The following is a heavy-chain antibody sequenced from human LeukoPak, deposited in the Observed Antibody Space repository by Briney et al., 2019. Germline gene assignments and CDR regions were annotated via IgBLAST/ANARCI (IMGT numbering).Heavy chain of an antibody. V-gene: IGHV1-3*01. CDR3: ARDRSGWFDP. CDR2: INAGNGNT. J-gene: IGHJ5*02. D-gene: IGHD3-10*01. CDR1: GYTFTSYA. Sequence: ASVKVSCKASGYTFTSYAMHWVRQAPGQRLEWMGWINAGNGNTKYSQKFQGRVTMTTDTSTSTAYMELRSLRSDDTAVYYCARDRSGWFDPWGQGTLVTVSS.